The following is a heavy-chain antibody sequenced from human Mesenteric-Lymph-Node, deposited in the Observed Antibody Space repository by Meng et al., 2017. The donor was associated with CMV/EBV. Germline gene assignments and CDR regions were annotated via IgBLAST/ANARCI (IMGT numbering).Heavy chain of an antibody. V-gene: IGHV1-8*03. Sequence: ASVKVSCKASGYTFTSYDINWVRQATGQGLEWMGWMNPNSGNTGYAQKFQGRVTITRNTSISTAYMELSSLRSEDTAVYYCARGKFVPAGVPLWYYGMDVWGQGTTVTVSS. D-gene: IGHD2-2*01. J-gene: IGHJ6*02. CDR3: ARGKFVPAGVPLWYYGMDV. CDR2: MNPNSGNT. CDR1: GYTFTSYD.